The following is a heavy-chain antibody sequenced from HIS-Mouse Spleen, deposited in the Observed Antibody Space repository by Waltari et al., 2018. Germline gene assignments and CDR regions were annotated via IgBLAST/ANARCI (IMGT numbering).Heavy chain of an antibody. D-gene: IGHD3-22*01. CDR2: INSDGSST. Sequence: EVQLVESGGGLVQPGGSLRLSCAASGFTFSSYWMHCVRQAPGKGLVWVSRINSDGSSTSYADSVKGRFTISRDNAKNTLYLQMNSLRAEDTAVYYCARVDSSGYYYDAFDIWGQGTMVTVSS. CDR3: ARVDSSGYYYDAFDI. V-gene: IGHV3-74*01. J-gene: IGHJ3*02. CDR1: GFTFSSYW.